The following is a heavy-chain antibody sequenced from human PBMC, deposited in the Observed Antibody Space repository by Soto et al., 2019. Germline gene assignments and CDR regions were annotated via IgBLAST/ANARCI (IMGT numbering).Heavy chain of an antibody. D-gene: IGHD5-18*01. J-gene: IGHJ6*02. Sequence: SLRLSCAASGFTFSSYGMHWVRQAPGKGLEWVAVISYDGSNKYYADSVKGRFTISRDNSKNTLYLQMNSLRAEDTAVYYCARDPGYSYGTTYYYYGMDVWGQGTTVTVSS. CDR1: GFTFSSYG. V-gene: IGHV3-30*03. CDR2: ISYDGSNK. CDR3: ARDPGYSYGTTYYYYGMDV.